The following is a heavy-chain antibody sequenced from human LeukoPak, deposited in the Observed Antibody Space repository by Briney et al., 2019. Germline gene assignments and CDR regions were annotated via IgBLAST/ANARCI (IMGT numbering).Heavy chain of an antibody. CDR2: LYPDGSAT. CDR3: VRQGLQSGTYPAY. Sequence: GESLKISCKASGYTFNNYWIGWVRQIPGRGLEWMGMLYPDGSATTYHPSFEGRATISADKSVTTAYLEWNSLKASDTAWYYCVRQGLQSGTYPAYWGPGTLVTVSS. CDR1: GYTFNNYW. V-gene: IGHV5-51*01. J-gene: IGHJ4*02. D-gene: IGHD1-26*01.